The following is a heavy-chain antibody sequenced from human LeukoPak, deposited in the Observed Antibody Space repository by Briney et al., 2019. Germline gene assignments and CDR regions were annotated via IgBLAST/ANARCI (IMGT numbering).Heavy chain of an antibody. CDR2: INSNSGGV. CDR3: ARYLAAPYDAFDI. V-gene: IGHV1-2*02. CDR1: GGTFSSYA. J-gene: IGHJ3*02. D-gene: IGHD2-15*01. Sequence: ASAKVSCKASGGTFSSYAISWVRQAPGQGLEWMGWINSNSGGVHYAQNFQGRVTMTRDTSISTAYMDLTRLRYDDTAVYFCARYLAAPYDAFDIWGQGTMVTVSS.